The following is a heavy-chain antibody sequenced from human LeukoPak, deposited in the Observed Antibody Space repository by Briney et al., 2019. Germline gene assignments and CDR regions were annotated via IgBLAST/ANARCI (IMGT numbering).Heavy chain of an antibody. CDR2: ISPNNGDT. CDR1: GYTFTDSY. J-gene: IGHJ4*02. CDR3: VRSPIGASAY. Sequence: ASVKVSCKPSGYTFTDSYIHWVRQAPAVGLQWMGWISPNNGDTKYAEDFQDRVTMTRDTTINTAYMELTGLTPDDTAVYYCVRSPIGASAYWGRGTLVTVSS. D-gene: IGHD3-10*01. V-gene: IGHV1-2*02.